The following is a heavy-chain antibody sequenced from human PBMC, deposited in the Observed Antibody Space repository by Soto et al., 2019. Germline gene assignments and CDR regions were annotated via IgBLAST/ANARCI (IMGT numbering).Heavy chain of an antibody. D-gene: IGHD4-17*01. Sequence: GGSLRLSCAASGFTFSSYWMSWVRQAPGKGLEWVANIKQDGSEKYYVDSVKGRFTISRDNAKNSLYLQMNSLRAEDTAVYYCARGARRTTVTTLSLGHRDYYYYYMDVWGKGTTVTVSS. CDR1: GFTFSSYW. J-gene: IGHJ6*03. CDR2: IKQDGSEK. V-gene: IGHV3-7*01. CDR3: ARGARRTTVTTLSLGHRDYYYYYMDV.